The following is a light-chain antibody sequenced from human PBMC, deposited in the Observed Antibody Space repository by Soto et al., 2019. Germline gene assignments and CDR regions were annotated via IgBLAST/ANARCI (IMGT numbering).Light chain of an antibody. V-gene: IGKV2-30*01. J-gene: IGKJ1*01. CDR2: KVS. Sequence: DVVMTQSPLSLPVTLGQPASISCRSSQSLVYSDGNTYLNWFQQRPGQSPRRLIYKVSNRDSGVPDRFSGGGSGSEFTLKIIRVEAEDVGVYYCVQGTHWPPAVGQGTKVEIK. CDR3: VQGTHWPPA. CDR1: QSLVYSDGNTY.